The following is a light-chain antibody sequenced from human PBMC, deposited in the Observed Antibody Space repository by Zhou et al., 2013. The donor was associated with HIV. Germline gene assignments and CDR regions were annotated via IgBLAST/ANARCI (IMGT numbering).Light chain of an antibody. V-gene: IGKV3D-20*02. J-gene: IGKJ2*01. CDR1: QRISTNY. Sequence: EIVLTQSPGTLSLSPGERATLSCRASQRISTNYLAWYQQKPGQAPRLLIYGASSRAIGIPDRFSGSGSGTDFTLTISSLEPEDFAVYYCQQRGNWPRTFGQGTKLEI. CDR2: GAS. CDR3: QQRGNWPRT.